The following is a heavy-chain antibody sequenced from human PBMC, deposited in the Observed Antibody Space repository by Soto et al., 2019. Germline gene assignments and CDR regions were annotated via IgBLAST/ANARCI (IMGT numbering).Heavy chain of an antibody. CDR1: GGTFSSYA. Sequence: QVQLVQSGAAVKKPGSSVKVSCKASGGTFSSYAISWVRQAPGQELEWMGGIIPIFGTANYAQKLQGRVTITADESTRTADMERSSLRSEDTAVYYCARDDVDTAMPYGMDVWGQGTTVTVSS. J-gene: IGHJ6*02. D-gene: IGHD5-18*01. CDR3: ARDDVDTAMPYGMDV. V-gene: IGHV1-69*12. CDR2: IIPIFGTA.